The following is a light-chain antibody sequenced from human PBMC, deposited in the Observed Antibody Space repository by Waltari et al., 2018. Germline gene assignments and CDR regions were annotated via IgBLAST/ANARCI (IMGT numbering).Light chain of an antibody. CDR1: RSNIGTNF. V-gene: IGLV1-51*02. CDR2: EDN. CDR3: GTWDNSLDAKL. J-gene: IGLJ2*01. Sequence: QSVLTQPPSVSAAPGQKVTISCSGSRSNIGTNFVSGYQQLPGTAPKLLIYEDNKRPSTIPDRFSGSKSGTSATLGITGLQTGDEADYYCGTWDNSLDAKLFGGGTRLTVL.